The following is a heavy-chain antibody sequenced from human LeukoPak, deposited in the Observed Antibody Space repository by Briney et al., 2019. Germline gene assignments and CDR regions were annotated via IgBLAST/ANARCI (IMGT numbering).Heavy chain of an antibody. V-gene: IGHV3-15*01. J-gene: IGHJ4*02. CDR2: IQSKTHGATT. CDR3: TTDRYSSGLGFDY. CDR1: GFTFSNAW. D-gene: IGHD6-19*01. Sequence: PGGSLRLSCAASGFTFSNAWMNWVRQAPGKGLEWVGRIQSKTHGATTDSAAPVKGRFTISRDDSKNTLFLQMNSLNTEDTAVYCCTTDRYSSGLGFDYWGQGTLVTVSS.